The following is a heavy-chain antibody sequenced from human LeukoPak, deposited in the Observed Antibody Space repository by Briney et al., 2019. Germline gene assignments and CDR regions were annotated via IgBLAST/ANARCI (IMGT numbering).Heavy chain of an antibody. Sequence: ASVKVSCKASGYTFTNYGISWVRQAPGQGLEWMGWISAYNGNTKYAQKFQGRATMTTETSTSTAYMELRRLRSDDTAFYYCAWTYHDSSGKSKWFDPWGQGTLVTVSS. CDR3: AWTYHDSSGKSKWFDP. CDR2: ISAYNGNT. CDR1: GYTFTNYG. V-gene: IGHV1-18*01. D-gene: IGHD3-22*01. J-gene: IGHJ5*02.